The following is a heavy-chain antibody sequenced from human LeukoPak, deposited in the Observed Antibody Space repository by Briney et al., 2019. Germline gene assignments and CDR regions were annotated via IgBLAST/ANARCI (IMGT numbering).Heavy chain of an antibody. CDR1: GFTFSSFD. D-gene: IGHD6-19*01. J-gene: IGHJ4*02. CDR2: ISISSSTI. Sequence: PGGSLRLSCAASGFTFSSFDMNWVRQAPGKGLEWVSYISISSSTIYYADSVKGRFTISRDNAQNSLFLQMNSLRAEDTAVYYCLRINGWPDSWGQGTLVTVSS. V-gene: IGHV3-48*01. CDR3: LRINGWPDS.